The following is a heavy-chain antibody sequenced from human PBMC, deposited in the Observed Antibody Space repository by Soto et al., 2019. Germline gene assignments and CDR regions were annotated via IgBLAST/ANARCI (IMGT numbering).Heavy chain of an antibody. CDR2: VSFDGKVT. Sequence: GGSLRLSCTGSGFTFNSLSLHWVRQGPDKSLEWVAVVSFDGKVTYYADSVKGRFTVSRDISKNTIYLQANSLRPEDTAVYYCAREPYGDSQYFDYWGQGTPVTSPQ. J-gene: IGHJ4*02. CDR1: GFTFNSLS. D-gene: IGHD2-21*02. V-gene: IGHV3-30*04. CDR3: AREPYGDSQYFDY.